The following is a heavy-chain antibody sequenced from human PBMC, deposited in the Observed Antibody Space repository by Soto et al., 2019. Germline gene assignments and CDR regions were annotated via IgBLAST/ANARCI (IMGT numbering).Heavy chain of an antibody. CDR1: GFSLTTSGVG. Sequence: QISLKESGPTLVKPTQTLTLTCTFSGFSLTTSGVGVGWIRQPPGKALEWLALIYWDDDKRYSPSLKSRLTITKDTSKNQVVLTMTNMDPVDTGTYYCAHAGDYDVILTGSPFDYVGQGTLVTVTS. CDR2: IYWDDDK. D-gene: IGHD3-9*01. V-gene: IGHV2-5*02. CDR3: AHAGDYDVILTGSPFDY. J-gene: IGHJ4*02.